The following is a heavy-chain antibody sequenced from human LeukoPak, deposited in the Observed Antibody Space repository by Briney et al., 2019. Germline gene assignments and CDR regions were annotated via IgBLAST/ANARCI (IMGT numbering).Heavy chain of an antibody. J-gene: IGHJ4*02. V-gene: IGHV4-59*01. CDR2: IYYSGST. CDR3: ARLYSSSWWAFDY. D-gene: IGHD6-13*01. CDR1: GGSTSSYY. Sequence: SETLSLTCTLSGGSTSSYYWSWIRQPPGKGLEWIGYIYYSGSTNYNPSLKSRVTISVDTSKNQFSLKLSSVTAADTAVYYCARLYSSSWWAFDYWGQGTLVTVSS.